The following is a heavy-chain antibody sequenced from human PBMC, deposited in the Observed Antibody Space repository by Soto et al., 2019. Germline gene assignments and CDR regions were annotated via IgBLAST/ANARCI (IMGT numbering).Heavy chain of an antibody. CDR3: ARGCSSTSCYYYYGMDV. Sequence: PGGSLRLSCAASGFTFSSYSMNWVRQAPGKGLEWVSSISSSSSYIYYADSVKGRFTISRDNAKNSLYLQMNSLRAEDTAVYYCARGCSSTSCYYYYGMDVWGQGTTVTVSS. CDR2: ISSSSSYI. D-gene: IGHD2-2*01. V-gene: IGHV3-21*01. J-gene: IGHJ6*02. CDR1: GFTFSSYS.